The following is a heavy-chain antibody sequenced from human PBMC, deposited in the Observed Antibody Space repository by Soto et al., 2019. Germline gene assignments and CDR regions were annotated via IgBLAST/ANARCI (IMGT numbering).Heavy chain of an antibody. Sequence: GGSLRLSCAASGFTFSSYSMNWARQAPGKGLEWVSYISSSSSTIYYADSVKGRFTISRDNAKNSLYLQMNSLRAEDTAVYYCARDRGHDAFDIWGQGTMVTVSS. D-gene: IGHD3-10*01. V-gene: IGHV3-48*01. CDR1: GFTFSSYS. CDR3: ARDRGHDAFDI. J-gene: IGHJ3*02. CDR2: ISSSSSTI.